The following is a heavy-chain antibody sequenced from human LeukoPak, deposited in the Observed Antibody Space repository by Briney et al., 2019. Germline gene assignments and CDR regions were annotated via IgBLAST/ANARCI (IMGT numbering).Heavy chain of an antibody. Sequence: GGSLRLSCAASGFTFSSYWMHWVRQAPGKGLVWVSRINSDGSSTTYADSVKGRFTISRDNAKNTLYLQMNSLRAEDTAVYYCAKVGPDTYYDILTAFDYWGQGTLVTVSS. CDR1: GFTFSSYW. J-gene: IGHJ4*02. V-gene: IGHV3-74*01. D-gene: IGHD3-9*01. CDR2: INSDGSST. CDR3: AKVGPDTYYDILTAFDY.